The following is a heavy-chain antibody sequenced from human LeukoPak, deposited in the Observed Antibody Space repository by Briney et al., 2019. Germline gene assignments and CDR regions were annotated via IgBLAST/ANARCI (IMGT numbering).Heavy chain of an antibody. CDR1: GGTFSSYA. D-gene: IGHD1-14*01. CDR3: ARDVFTSINYFDY. V-gene: IGHV1-69*05. CDR2: IIPIFGTA. J-gene: IGHJ4*02. Sequence: SVKVSCKASGGTFSSYAISWVRQAPGQGLEWMGRIIPIFGTANYAQQFQGRVTITTDESTSTAYMELSSLRSEDTAVYYCARDVFTSINYFDYWGQGTLVTVSS.